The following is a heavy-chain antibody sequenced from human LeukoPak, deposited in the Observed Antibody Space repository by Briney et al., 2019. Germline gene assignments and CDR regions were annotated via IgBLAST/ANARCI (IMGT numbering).Heavy chain of an antibody. J-gene: IGHJ4*02. CDR1: GFTFSTYT. D-gene: IGHD4-23*01. CDR2: ITSSSAYI. CDR3: ARDYGGNSDY. V-gene: IGHV3-21*01. Sequence: GGPLRLSCAASGFTFSTYTMHWVRQAPGKGLEWVSAITSSSAYIYYTDSVKGRFTISRDNAKKSLYLQMNSLRAEDTAVYYCARDYGGNSDYWGQGTLVTVSS.